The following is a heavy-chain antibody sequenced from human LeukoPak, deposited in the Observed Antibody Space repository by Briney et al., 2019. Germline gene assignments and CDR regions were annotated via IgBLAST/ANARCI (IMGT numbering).Heavy chain of an antibody. CDR2: INHSGST. J-gene: IGHJ5*02. V-gene: IGHV4-34*01. D-gene: IGHD4-23*01. CDR1: GGSFSGYY. CDR3: ARGRYGGNSISWFDP. Sequence: SETLSLTCAVYGGSFSGYYWSWIRQPPGKGLEWIGEINHSGSTNYNPSLKSRVTISVDTSKNQFSLKLSSVTAADTAVYYCARGRYGGNSISWFDPWGQGTLVTVSS.